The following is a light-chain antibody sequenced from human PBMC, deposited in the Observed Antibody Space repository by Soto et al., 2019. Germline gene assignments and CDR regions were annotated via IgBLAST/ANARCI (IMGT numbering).Light chain of an antibody. CDR3: LQYKNWPPA. CDR2: GAS. V-gene: IGKV3-15*01. J-gene: IGKJ1*01. CDR1: QSVSSN. Sequence: EIVMTQSPATLSVSPGERATLSCRASQSVSSNLAWYQQKPGQDPRLLIYGASTRANGIPARFSGSGSGPELTLTISSMPSEDFPVYCCLQYKNWPPAFGEGPKV.